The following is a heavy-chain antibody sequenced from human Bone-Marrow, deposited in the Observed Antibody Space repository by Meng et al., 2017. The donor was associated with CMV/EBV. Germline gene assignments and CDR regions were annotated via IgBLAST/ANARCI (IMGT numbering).Heavy chain of an antibody. V-gene: IGHV4-39*01. Sequence: SETLSLTCTVSGGSISSSSYYWGWIRQPPGKGLEWIGSIYYSGSTYYNPSLKSRVTISVDTSKNQFSLKLSSVTAADTAVYYCARLYGGGWFHPWGQGTLVTVTS. CDR3: ARLYGGGWFHP. CDR2: IYYSGST. D-gene: IGHD2-21*01. CDR1: GGSISSSSYY. J-gene: IGHJ5*02.